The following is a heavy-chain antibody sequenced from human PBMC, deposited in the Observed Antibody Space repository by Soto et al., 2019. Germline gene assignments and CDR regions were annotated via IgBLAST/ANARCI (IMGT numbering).Heavy chain of an antibody. CDR3: ASHYDMWSGYLSPVDY. Sequence: QVQLVESGGDLVKPGGSLRLSCAASGYTFSDYYMSWIRQAPGKGLEWISYIDTSGTKIYYADSVKGRFTITRDNAKNSPYLEMNSPRDEDTAVYYCASHYDMWSGYLSPVDYWGQGTLVTVSS. CDR2: IDTSGTKI. D-gene: IGHD3-3*01. V-gene: IGHV3-11*01. J-gene: IGHJ4*02. CDR1: GYTFSDYY.